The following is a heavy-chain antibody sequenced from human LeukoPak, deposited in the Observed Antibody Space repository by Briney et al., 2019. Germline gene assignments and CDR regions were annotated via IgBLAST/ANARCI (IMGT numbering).Heavy chain of an antibody. Sequence: PGRSLRLSCAASGFTFSSYEMNWVRQAPGKGLEWVSYISSSGSTIYYADSVKGRFTISRDNAKNSLYLQMNSLRAEDTAVYYCARDPGYSSGWYDYWGQGTLVTVSS. J-gene: IGHJ4*02. CDR2: ISSSGSTI. D-gene: IGHD6-19*01. CDR3: ARDPGYSSGWYDY. CDR1: GFTFSSYE. V-gene: IGHV3-48*03.